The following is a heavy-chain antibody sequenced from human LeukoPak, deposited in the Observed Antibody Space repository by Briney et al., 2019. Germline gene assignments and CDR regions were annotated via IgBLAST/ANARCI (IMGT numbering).Heavy chain of an antibody. CDR2: ISYDGSNR. CDR3: AKAMVRGAAVDY. J-gene: IGHJ4*02. CDR1: GFTFSSYG. D-gene: IGHD3-10*01. V-gene: IGHV3-30*18. Sequence: PGGSLRLSCAASGFTFSSYGMHWVRHAPGKGLEGVAVISYDGSNRYYADSVKGRFTISRDNSKNTLYLQMNSLRAEDTAVYYCAKAMVRGAAVDYWGQGTLVTVSS.